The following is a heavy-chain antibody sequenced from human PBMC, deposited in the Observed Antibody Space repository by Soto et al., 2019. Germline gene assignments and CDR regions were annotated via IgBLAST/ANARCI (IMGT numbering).Heavy chain of an antibody. Sequence: QITLNASGPTVVRPTETLTLTCRFSGFSLTTSGVGVGWVRQSPGKAPEWLALIYWDDDKRYSGSLKSRLTIAQATAKNQVVLTVANLDPTDTATYYCAHRVLRTVFGLVTTTAIYFDFWGQGTPVAVSS. CDR1: GFSLTTSGVG. V-gene: IGHV2-5*02. CDR2: IYWDDDK. CDR3: AHRVLRTVFGLVTTTAIYFDF. D-gene: IGHD3-3*01. J-gene: IGHJ4*02.